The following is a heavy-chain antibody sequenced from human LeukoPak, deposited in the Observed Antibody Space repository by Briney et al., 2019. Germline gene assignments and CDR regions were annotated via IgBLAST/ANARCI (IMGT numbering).Heavy chain of an antibody. CDR1: GFTFSSFD. CDR2: IGTASDT. Sequence: GGSLRLSCAASGFTFSSFDMHWVRQPTGQGLGWVSTIGTASDTYYPGSVEGRFTLSRDNSKNSLYLQMNSLTAGDTAVYYCARGPPRGKYYYMDVWGKGTTVTVSS. CDR3: ARGPPRGKYYYMDV. D-gene: IGHD1-1*01. J-gene: IGHJ6*03. V-gene: IGHV3-13*01.